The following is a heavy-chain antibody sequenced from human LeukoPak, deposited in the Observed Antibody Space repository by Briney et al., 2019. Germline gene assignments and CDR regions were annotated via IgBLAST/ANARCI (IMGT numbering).Heavy chain of an antibody. CDR1: GFTFSSYA. J-gene: IGHJ4*02. V-gene: IGHV3-30*04. Sequence: GGSLRLSCVVSGFTFSSYALYWVRQAPGKGLEWVGVISYDGSYKYYADSVKGRFTISRDNSKNTLFLQMNSLRAEDTAVYYCVRGAWRSEMATTTFDYWGQGTLVTVSS. CDR3: VRGAWRSEMATTTFDY. D-gene: IGHD5-24*01. CDR2: ISYDGSYK.